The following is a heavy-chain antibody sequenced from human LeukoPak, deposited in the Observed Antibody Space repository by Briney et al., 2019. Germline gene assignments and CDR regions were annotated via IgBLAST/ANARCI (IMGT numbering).Heavy chain of an antibody. V-gene: IGHV3-23*01. CDR2: ISGSGSST. J-gene: IGHJ4*02. Sequence: PGGSLRLSCAASGFTFSSYWMHWVRQAPGKGLEWVSTISGSGSSTYYADSVKGRFTISRDNFKNTLYLLMNSLRAEDTAVYYCAKLITIFGVSINDYFDYWGQGTLVTVSS. D-gene: IGHD3-3*01. CDR3: AKLITIFGVSINDYFDY. CDR1: GFTFSSYW.